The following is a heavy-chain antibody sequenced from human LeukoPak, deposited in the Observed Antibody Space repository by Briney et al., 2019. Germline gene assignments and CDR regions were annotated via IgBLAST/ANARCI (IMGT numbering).Heavy chain of an antibody. CDR3: TRDPPAVATSTYG. CDR2: IYSGGST. J-gene: IGHJ4*02. CDR1: GITVSNNY. V-gene: IGHV3-66*01. D-gene: IGHD6-13*01. Sequence: PGGSLRPSCAVSGITVSNNYMIWVRQAPGKGLEWVSLIYSGGSTSYADSVRGRFTISRDSSKNTLYLQMNSLRAEDTAVYYCTRDPPAVATSTYGWGQGTLVTVSS.